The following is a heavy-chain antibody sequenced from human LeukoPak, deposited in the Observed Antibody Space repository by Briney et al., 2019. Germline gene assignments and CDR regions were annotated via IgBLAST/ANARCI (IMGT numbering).Heavy chain of an antibody. CDR1: GGSISSGTYY. J-gene: IGHJ3*02. Sequence: SEALSLTCTVSGGSISSGTYYWSRIRKPAGKGLEWIGRIYNSGSTKYNPSLKSRVTMSVDTSKNQFSLKLSSVTAADTAVYYCARDTTVAKDAFDIWGQGTMVTVSS. V-gene: IGHV4-61*02. CDR3: ARDTTVAKDAFDI. CDR2: IYNSGST. D-gene: IGHD4-23*01.